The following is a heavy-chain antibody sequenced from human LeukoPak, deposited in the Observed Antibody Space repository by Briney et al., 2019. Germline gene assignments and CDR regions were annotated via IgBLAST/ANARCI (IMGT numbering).Heavy chain of an antibody. Sequence: SETLSLTCTVSGGSINSGGYYWSWIRQPPGKGLEWIGYIYHSGSTYYNPSLKSRVTISVDRSKNQFSLKLSSVTAADTAVYYCASSQYYDFWSGYSRGAFDIWGQGTMVTVSS. CDR3: ASSQYYDFWSGYSRGAFDI. J-gene: IGHJ3*02. D-gene: IGHD3-3*01. CDR1: GGSINSGGYY. CDR2: IYHSGST. V-gene: IGHV4-30-2*01.